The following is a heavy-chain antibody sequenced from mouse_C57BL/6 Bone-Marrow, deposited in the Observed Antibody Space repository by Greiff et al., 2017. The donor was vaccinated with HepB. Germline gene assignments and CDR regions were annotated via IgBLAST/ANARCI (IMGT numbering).Heavy chain of an antibody. CDR3: ASQLGRAYYYAMDY. CDR1: GFSLTSYG. D-gene: IGHD4-1*02. CDR2: IWSGGST. J-gene: IGHJ4*01. Sequence: VQLQQSGPGLVQPSQRLSITCTVSGFSLTSYGVHWVRQSPGKGLEWLGVIWSGGSTDYNAAFISRLSISKDNSKSQVFFKMNSLQADDTAIYYCASQLGRAYYYAMDYWGQGTSVTVSS. V-gene: IGHV2-2*01.